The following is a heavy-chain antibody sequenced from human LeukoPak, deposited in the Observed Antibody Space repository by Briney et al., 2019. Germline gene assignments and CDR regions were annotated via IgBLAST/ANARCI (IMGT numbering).Heavy chain of an antibody. CDR3: ARGGAAAWGGFDY. CDR2: IKQDGSEK. CDR1: GFTFSSYW. D-gene: IGHD6-13*01. V-gene: IGHV3-7*01. Sequence: GGSLRLSCAASGFTFSSYWMSWVRQAPGKGLEWVANIKQDGSEKYYVDSVKGRFTISRDNAKNSLYLQMNSLRAEDTAVYYCARGGAAAWGGFDYWGQGTLVTVSS. J-gene: IGHJ4*02.